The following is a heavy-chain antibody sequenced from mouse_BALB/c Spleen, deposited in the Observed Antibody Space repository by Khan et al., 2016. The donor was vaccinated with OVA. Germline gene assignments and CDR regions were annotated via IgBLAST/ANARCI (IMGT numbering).Heavy chain of an antibody. V-gene: IGHV9-3*02. CDR3: AREDNPFYAMDY. CDR1: GYTFTNYG. Sequence: QIQLVQSGPELKKPGETVKISCKASGYTFTNYGMNWVKQAPGKGLKWMGWLNTNTGDPTYAEEFKGRFAFPLETSASTAYLQINSLKSEDTATYFCAREDNPFYAMDYWGQGTSVTVSS. J-gene: IGHJ4*01. D-gene: IGHD1-3*01. CDR2: LNTNTGDP.